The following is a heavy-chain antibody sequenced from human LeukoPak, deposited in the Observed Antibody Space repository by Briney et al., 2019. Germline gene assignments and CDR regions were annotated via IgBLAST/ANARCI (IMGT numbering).Heavy chain of an antibody. CDR3: ARVPDLRAIESSTSCYYDY. Sequence: SETLSLTCAVYGGSFSGYYWSWIRQPPGKGLEWIGKINHSGSTNYNPSLKSRVTISVDTSKNQFSLKLSSVTAADTAVYYCARVPDLRAIESSTSCYYDYWGQGTLVTVSS. D-gene: IGHD2-2*01. CDR1: GGSFSGYY. V-gene: IGHV4-34*01. J-gene: IGHJ4*02. CDR2: INHSGST.